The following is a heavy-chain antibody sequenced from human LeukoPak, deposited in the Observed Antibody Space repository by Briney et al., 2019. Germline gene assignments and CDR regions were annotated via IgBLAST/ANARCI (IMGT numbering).Heavy chain of an antibody. Sequence: PGGSLRLSCAASGLTFSSYSMNWVRQAPGKGLEWVSSISSSSSYIYYADSVKGRFTISRDNAKNSLYLQMNSLRSEDTAVYYCAREYSSSSGYYGMDVWGQGTTVTVSS. J-gene: IGHJ6*02. V-gene: IGHV3-21*01. CDR1: GLTFSSYS. D-gene: IGHD6-6*01. CDR3: AREYSSSSGYYGMDV. CDR2: ISSSSSYI.